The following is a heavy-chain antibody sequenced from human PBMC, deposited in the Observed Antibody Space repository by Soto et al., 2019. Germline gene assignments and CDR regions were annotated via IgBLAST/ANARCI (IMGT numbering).Heavy chain of an antibody. D-gene: IGHD2-15*01. V-gene: IGHV5-10-1*01. CDR3: ASGSRDCSGGSCYSH. Sequence: GESLKISCKGSGYSFTSYWISWVRQMPGKGLEWMGRIDPSDSYTNYSPSFQGHVTISADKSISTAYLQWSSLKASDTAMYYCASGSRDCSGGSCYSHWGQGTLVTVSS. J-gene: IGHJ4*02. CDR1: GYSFTSYW. CDR2: IDPSDSYT.